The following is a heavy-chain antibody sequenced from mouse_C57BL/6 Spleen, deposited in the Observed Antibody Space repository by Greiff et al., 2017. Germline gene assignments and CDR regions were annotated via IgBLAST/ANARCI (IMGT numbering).Heavy chain of an antibody. Sequence: QVQLQQPGAELVKPGASVKVSCKASGYTFTSYWMHWVKQRPGQGLEWIGRIHPSDSDTNYNQKFKGKATLTVDTSSSTAYMQLSSLTSENSAVYYCEMGDDYDGWFAYWGQGTLVTVSA. V-gene: IGHV1-74*01. D-gene: IGHD2-4*01. CDR3: EMGDDYDGWFAY. CDR1: GYTFTSYW. CDR2: IHPSDSDT. J-gene: IGHJ3*01.